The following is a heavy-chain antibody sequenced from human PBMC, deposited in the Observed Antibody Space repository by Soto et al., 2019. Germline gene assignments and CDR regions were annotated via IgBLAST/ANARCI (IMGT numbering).Heavy chain of an antibody. CDR2: IYHSGST. Sequence: SETLSLTCAVSGGSISTCGYSWSWIRQPPGKGLEWIGYIYHSGSTYYNPSLKSRVTISVDRSKNQFSLKPSSVTAADTAVYYCARGREHYYDSSGFDYWGQGTLVTVSS. V-gene: IGHV4-30-2*01. CDR3: ARGREHYYDSSGFDY. D-gene: IGHD3-22*01. CDR1: GGSISTCGYS. J-gene: IGHJ4*02.